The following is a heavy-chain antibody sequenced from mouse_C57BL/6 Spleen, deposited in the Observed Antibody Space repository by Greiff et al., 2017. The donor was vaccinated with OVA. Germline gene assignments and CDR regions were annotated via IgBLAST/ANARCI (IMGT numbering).Heavy chain of an antibody. CDR1: GYSFTGYY. CDR2: INPSTGGT. CDR3: ARSLYDYDVPYAMDY. J-gene: IGHJ4*01. Sequence: EVKLVESGPELVKPGASVKISCKASGYSFTGYYMNWVKQSPEKSLEWIGEINPSTGGTTYNQKFKAKATLTVDKSSSTAYMQLKSLTSEDSAVYDCARSLYDYDVPYAMDYWGQGTSVTVSS. V-gene: IGHV1-42*01. D-gene: IGHD2-4*01.